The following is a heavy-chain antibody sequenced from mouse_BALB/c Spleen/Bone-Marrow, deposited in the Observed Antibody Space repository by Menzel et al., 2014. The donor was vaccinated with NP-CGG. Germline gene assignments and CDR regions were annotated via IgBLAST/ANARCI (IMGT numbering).Heavy chain of an antibody. Sequence: QVQLQQSGAELVRPGASVKLSCKASGYSFTNYWMNWVKQRPGQGLEWIGMIHPSDSETRLNQKFKGKATLTVDKSSSTAYIQLTSPTSEDSAVYYCARFGNYEGFAYWGQGTLVTVSA. D-gene: IGHD2-1*01. V-gene: IGHV1-74*01. J-gene: IGHJ3*01. CDR2: IHPSDSET. CDR3: ARFGNYEGFAY. CDR1: GYSFTNYW.